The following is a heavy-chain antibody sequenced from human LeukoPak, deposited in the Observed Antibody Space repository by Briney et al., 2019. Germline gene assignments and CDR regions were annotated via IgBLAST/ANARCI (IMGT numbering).Heavy chain of an antibody. J-gene: IGHJ4*02. D-gene: IGHD3-22*01. CDR2: INPRSGST. V-gene: IGHV1-46*04. CDR1: GYTFTYFY. CDR3: ARVNYDSSGYKAQFFDY. Sequence: ASVKVSCKASGYTFTYFYMHWVRQAPGQGLEWMGIINPRSGSTTYAQRLQGRVTMTRDTSTSTIFLELSSLTSEDTAVYYCARVNYDSSGYKAQFFDYWGQATLVTVSS.